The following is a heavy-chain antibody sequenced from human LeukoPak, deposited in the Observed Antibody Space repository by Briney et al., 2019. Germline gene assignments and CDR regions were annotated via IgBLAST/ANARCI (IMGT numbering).Heavy chain of an antibody. Sequence: GGSLRLSCAASGFTFSSYSMSWVRQAPGKGLEWVSYISSSSSTIYYADSVKGRFTISRDNAKNSLYLQMNSLRAEDTAVYYCASTTELRSRNGGNGGQGPLVPVSS. CDR3: ASTTELRSRNGGN. D-gene: IGHD4-23*01. J-gene: IGHJ4*02. V-gene: IGHV3-48*01. CDR2: ISSSSSTI. CDR1: GFTFSSYS.